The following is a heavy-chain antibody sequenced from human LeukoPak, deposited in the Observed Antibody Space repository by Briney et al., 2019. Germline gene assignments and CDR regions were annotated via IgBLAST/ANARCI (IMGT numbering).Heavy chain of an antibody. Sequence: PSETLSLTCTVSGVSISSYYWSWIRQPPGKGLEWIGYIFYSGSTNYNPSLKSRVTISVDTSKNQFSLKLTSVTAADTAVYYCASAPLSSIWPPSLYFQHWGQGTLVTVSS. CDR1: GVSISSYY. CDR2: IFYSGST. V-gene: IGHV4-59*01. CDR3: ASAPLSSIWPPSLYFQH. J-gene: IGHJ1*01. D-gene: IGHD4-11*01.